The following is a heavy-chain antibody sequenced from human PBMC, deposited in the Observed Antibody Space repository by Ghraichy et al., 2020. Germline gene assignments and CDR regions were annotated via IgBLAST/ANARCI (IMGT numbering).Heavy chain of an antibody. CDR3: ASYYCSGGSCIDY. CDR2: IYSGGST. V-gene: IGHV3-53*01. Sequence: GGSLRLSCAASGFTVSSNYMSWVRQAPGKGLEWVSVIYSGGSTYYADSVKGRFTISRDNSKNTLYLQMNSLRAEDTAVYYCASYYCSGGSCIDYWGQGTLVTVSS. D-gene: IGHD2-15*01. J-gene: IGHJ4*02. CDR1: GFTVSSNY.